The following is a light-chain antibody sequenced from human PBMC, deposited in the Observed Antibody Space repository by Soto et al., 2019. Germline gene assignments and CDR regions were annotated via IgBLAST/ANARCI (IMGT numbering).Light chain of an antibody. CDR1: QSVSSN. V-gene: IGKV3-15*01. CDR2: GAS. CDR3: QQYNNGPPWT. J-gene: IGKJ1*01. Sequence: MVMTQSPATLSVCPGERATLSCRASQSVSSNLAWYQQKPGQAPRLLIYGASTRATGIPARFSGSGSGTEFTLTISSLQSEDFAVYYCQQYNNGPPWTFGQGTKVDI.